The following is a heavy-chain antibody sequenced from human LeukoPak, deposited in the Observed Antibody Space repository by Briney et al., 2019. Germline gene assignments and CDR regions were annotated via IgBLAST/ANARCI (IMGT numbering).Heavy chain of an antibody. Sequence: GGSLRLSCAASGFTVSSNYMSWVRQAPGKGLEWVSVIYSGGSTYYADSVKGRFTISRDNSKNTLYLQMNSLRAEDTAVYYCARDYYDSSGQAQVYWGQGTLVTVSS. J-gene: IGHJ4*02. CDR1: GFTVSSNY. CDR3: ARDYYDSSGQAQVY. CDR2: IYSGGST. D-gene: IGHD3-22*01. V-gene: IGHV3-53*01.